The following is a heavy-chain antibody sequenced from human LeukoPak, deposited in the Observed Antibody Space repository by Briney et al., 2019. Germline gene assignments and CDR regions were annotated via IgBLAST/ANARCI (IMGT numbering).Heavy chain of an antibody. CDR1: GVSFSGYY. D-gene: IGHD1-26*01. Sequence: SETLSLTCGVYGVSFSGYYWSWIRQPPGKGPEWIGEISHSGRTAYNPSLSSRVTISLDTSNKQFFLKLSFVTAADTAVYYCTRTSPGIPLDFWGQGTLVTVSS. J-gene: IGHJ4*02. V-gene: IGHV4-34*01. CDR2: ISHSGRT. CDR3: TRTSPGIPLDF.